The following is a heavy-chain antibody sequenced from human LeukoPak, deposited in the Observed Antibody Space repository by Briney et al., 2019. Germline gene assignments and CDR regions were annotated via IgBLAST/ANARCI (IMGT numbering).Heavy chain of an antibody. D-gene: IGHD3-22*01. J-gene: IGHJ4*02. CDR1: GDSINSLD. CDR3: ARTRSSGYLTFDY. CDR2: ITNSGNSK. Sequence: GTLSLTCTVSGDSINSLDLWSWVRQAPGKGLEWVSYITNSGNSKSYADSVKGRFTISRDNTKNSLYLQMNGLRAEDTAVYYCARTRSSGYLTFDYWGQGILVTVSS. V-gene: IGHV3-48*03.